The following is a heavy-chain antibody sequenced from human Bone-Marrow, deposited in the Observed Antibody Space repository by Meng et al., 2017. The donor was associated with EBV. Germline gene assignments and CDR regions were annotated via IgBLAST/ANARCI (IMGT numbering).Heavy chain of an antibody. CDR2: IYHSGST. D-gene: IGHD5-12*01. CDR3: ARESGLYSGPGFDP. Sequence: HLRLQESGPGLVKLSEPLSLTCPVSGGSISSSSYYWGWIRQPPGKGLEWIGSIYHSGSTYYNSSLKSRVTISVDTSKNQFSLNLNSVTAADTAVYYCARESGLYSGPGFDPWGQGTLVTVSS. J-gene: IGHJ5*02. CDR1: GGSISSSSYY. V-gene: IGHV4-39*07.